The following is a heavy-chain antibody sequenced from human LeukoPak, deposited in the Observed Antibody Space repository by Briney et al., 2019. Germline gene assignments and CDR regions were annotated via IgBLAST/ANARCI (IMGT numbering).Heavy chain of an antibody. Sequence: ASVKVSCKASGYTLIDYYIHWVRQAPGQGLEWMGWINPKSGDTQYAEKFQGRVTMTRDTSISTAYMELTRLTSDDTALYFCARDLTSTPYWELDYWGQGALVTVSS. CDR2: INPKSGDT. CDR1: GYTLIDYY. V-gene: IGHV1-2*02. CDR3: ARDLTSTPYWELDY. J-gene: IGHJ4*02. D-gene: IGHD1-26*01.